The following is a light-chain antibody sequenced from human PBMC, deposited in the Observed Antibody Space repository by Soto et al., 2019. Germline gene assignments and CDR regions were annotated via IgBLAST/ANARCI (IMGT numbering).Light chain of an antibody. CDR2: AAS. CDR1: QSISSW. J-gene: IGKJ4*01. CDR3: LQHNSYPLS. Sequence: DIQMTQPPSTLSASVGDRVTITCRASQSISSWLAWYQQKPGKAPKRLIYAASSLQSGVPSRFSGSGSGTEFTLTISSLQPEDFATYYCLQHNSYPLSFGGGTKVDIK. V-gene: IGKV1-5*01.